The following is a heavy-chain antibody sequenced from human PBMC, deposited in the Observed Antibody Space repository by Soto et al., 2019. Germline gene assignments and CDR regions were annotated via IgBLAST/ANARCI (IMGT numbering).Heavy chain of an antibody. CDR2: TYYRSKWYN. V-gene: IGHV6-1*01. D-gene: IGHD3-3*01. CDR1: GDSVSSNIAA. Sequence: LSLTCAISGDSVSSNIAASNWIRQSPSRGLGWLGRTYYRSKWYNDYAVSVKSRITINPDTSKNQFSLQLNSVTPEDTAVYYCARDAYYYDFWSGYYRAPYYYYGMDVWGQGTTVTVSS. CDR3: ARDAYYYDFWSGYYRAPYYYYGMDV. J-gene: IGHJ6*02.